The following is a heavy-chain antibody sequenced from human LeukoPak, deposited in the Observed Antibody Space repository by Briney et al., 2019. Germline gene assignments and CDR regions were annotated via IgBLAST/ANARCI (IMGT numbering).Heavy chain of an antibody. V-gene: IGHV4-34*01. D-gene: IGHD3-9*01. Sequence: SETLSLTCAVYGGSFSGYYWSWIRQPPGKGLEWIGEINHSGSTNYNPSLKSRVTISVDTSENQFSLKLSSVTAADTAVYYCAREAHQYYDILTGYYGPFDYWGQGTLVTVSS. J-gene: IGHJ4*02. CDR3: AREAHQYYDILTGYYGPFDY. CDR2: INHSGST. CDR1: GGSFSGYY.